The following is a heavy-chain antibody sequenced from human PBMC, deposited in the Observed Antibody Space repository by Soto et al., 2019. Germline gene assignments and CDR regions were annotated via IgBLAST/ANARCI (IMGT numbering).Heavy chain of an antibody. V-gene: IGHV1-58*01. CDR3: SAEAVGAQGPPLDF. J-gene: IGHJ4*02. CDR1: GFTFTSSA. CDR2: IVVGSGNT. D-gene: IGHD1-26*01. Sequence: QMQLVQSGPEVKKPGTSVKVSCKASGFTFTSSAVQWVRLARGQRLEWIGWIVVGSGNTNYAQKFQERVNITRDMSISTAYMELSSLTSEDTSVYDCSAEAVGAQGPPLDFWCQATLVTVTS.